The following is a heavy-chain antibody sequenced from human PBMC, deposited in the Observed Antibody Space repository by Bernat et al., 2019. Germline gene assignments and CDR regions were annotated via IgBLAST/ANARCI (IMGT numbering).Heavy chain of an antibody. J-gene: IGHJ4*02. CDR1: GGSISSYY. D-gene: IGHD1-26*01. V-gene: IGHV4-59*08. CDR3: ARRPLVGGEKRGGFYFDY. CDR2: IYYSGST. Sequence: QVQLQESGPGLVKPSETLSLTCTVSGGSISSYYWSWIRQPPGKGLEWIGYIYYSGSTNYNPSLKSRVTISVDMSKNQFSLKLSSVTAADTAVYYCARRPLVGGEKRGGFYFDYWGQGTLVTVSS.